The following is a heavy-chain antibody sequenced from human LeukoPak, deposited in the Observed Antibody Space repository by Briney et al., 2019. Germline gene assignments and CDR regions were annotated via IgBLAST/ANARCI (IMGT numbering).Heavy chain of an antibody. D-gene: IGHD4-17*01. V-gene: IGHV4-59*01. CDR2: IYYRGST. CDR1: GGSISSYY. J-gene: IGHJ4*02. Sequence: SETLSLTCTVSGGSISSYYWSWIRQPPGKGLEWIGYIYYRGSTNYNPSLKSRVTISVDTSKNQFSLKLSSVTAADTAVYYCARGPYGSDYWGQGTLVTVSS. CDR3: ARGPYGSDY.